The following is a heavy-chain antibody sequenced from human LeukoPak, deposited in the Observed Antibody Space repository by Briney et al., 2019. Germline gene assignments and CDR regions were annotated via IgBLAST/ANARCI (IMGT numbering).Heavy chain of an antibody. CDR1: GGSISSGGYY. V-gene: IGHV4-31*03. J-gene: IGHJ4*02. Sequence: SQTLSLTCTVSGGSISSGGYYWSWIRQHPGKGLEWIGYIYCSGSTYYNPSLKSRVTISVDTSKNQFSLKLSSVTAADTAVYYCARGGGIVVVVAATYFDYWGQGTLVTVSS. D-gene: IGHD2-15*01. CDR3: ARGGGIVVVVAATYFDY. CDR2: IYCSGST.